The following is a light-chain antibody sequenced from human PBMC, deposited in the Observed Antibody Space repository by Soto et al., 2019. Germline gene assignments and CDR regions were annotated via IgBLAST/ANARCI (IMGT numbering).Light chain of an antibody. CDR3: QQFNNYPPLT. Sequence: AIQLTQSPSSLSASVGDRVTITCRASQGISSALAWYQQKPGKAPKLLIYDASSLKSGVPSRFSGSGSGTDFTLTISSLQPEDCATYYCQQFNNYPPLTFGGGTKVEIK. V-gene: IGKV1D-13*01. CDR2: DAS. J-gene: IGKJ4*01. CDR1: QGISSA.